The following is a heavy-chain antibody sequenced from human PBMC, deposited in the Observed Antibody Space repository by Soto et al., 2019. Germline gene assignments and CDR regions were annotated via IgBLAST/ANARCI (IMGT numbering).Heavy chain of an antibody. J-gene: IGHJ4*02. V-gene: IGHV3-33*01. D-gene: IGHD1-20*01. CDR2: IGFDGTNI. CDR1: GFDFKTYG. CDR3: VRTACVINNCSYRGVR. Sequence: QGQLVESGGGVVQPGRSLRLSCVASGFDFKTYGMHWVRQAPGKGLEWVAVIGFDGTNIHYSDSVRGRFSISRDNSENTVSLQMNSLRVEDTAFYYCVRTACVINNCSYRGVRCGQGTLVTV.